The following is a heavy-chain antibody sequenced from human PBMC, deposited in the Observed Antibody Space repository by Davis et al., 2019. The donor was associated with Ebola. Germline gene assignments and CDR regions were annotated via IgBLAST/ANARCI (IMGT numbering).Heavy chain of an antibody. CDR1: GFTFSSYA. Sequence: GGSLRLSCAASGFTFSSYAMHWVRQAPGKGLDWVAVISYDGSNKYYADSVKGRFTISRDNSESTLYLQMTSLRAEDTAIYYCAKEEVKPVAGTGRCFDYWGQGTLVTVSS. D-gene: IGHD6-19*01. CDR3: AKEEVKPVAGTGRCFDY. V-gene: IGHV3-30-3*02. CDR2: ISYDGSNK. J-gene: IGHJ4*02.